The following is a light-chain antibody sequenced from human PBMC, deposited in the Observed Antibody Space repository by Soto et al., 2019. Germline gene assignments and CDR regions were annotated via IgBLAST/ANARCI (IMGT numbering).Light chain of an antibody. CDR2: NAD. V-gene: IGKV1-5*01. J-gene: IGKJ1*01. CDR1: QDINRW. Sequence: DTRMPPSPSNQYASVGARVTIPFRASQDINRWLAWYQQKPGKAPKILIYNADTLESGVPSRFSGSGYGTEFILIISSLQPDDFATYYCQQFSLYWAFGQGSKVDIK. CDR3: QQFSLYWA.